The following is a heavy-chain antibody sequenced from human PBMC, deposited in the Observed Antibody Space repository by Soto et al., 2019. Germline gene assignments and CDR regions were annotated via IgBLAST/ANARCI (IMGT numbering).Heavy chain of an antibody. CDR2: IYNSGST. V-gene: IGHV4-59*01. CDR3: ARIIRTLAWDGVDV. J-gene: IGHJ6*02. CDR1: AGSISSYY. Sequence: QVQLQESGPGLGKASETLSLTCTVSAGSISSYYWGWIRQSPGKGLEWIGYIYNSGSTNYNPSLKSRLTMSVDTSKNQFSLKLSSVTAADTAVYYCARIIRTLAWDGVDVWGQGTRVTV. D-gene: IGHD3-10*01.